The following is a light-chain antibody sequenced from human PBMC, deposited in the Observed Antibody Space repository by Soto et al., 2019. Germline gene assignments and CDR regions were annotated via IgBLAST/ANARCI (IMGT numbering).Light chain of an antibody. CDR1: SSDVDGYNY. V-gene: IGLV2-11*01. CDR2: DGS. CDR3: CSYAGSLHVV. J-gene: IGLJ2*01. Sequence: QSALTQPRSVSGSPGQSVTISCTGTSSDVDGYNYISWYQQHPGKAPKLMIYDGSKRPIGVPERFSGSKSRNTASLTISGLQAEDEADYYSCSYAGSLHVVFGGGTKVTVL.